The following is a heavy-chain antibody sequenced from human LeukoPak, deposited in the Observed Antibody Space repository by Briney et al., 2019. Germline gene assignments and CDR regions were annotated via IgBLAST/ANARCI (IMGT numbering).Heavy chain of an antibody. CDR3: ARHSRLGTIDY. CDR2: IYYSGST. CDR1: GGSISSYY. D-gene: IGHD1-1*01. Sequence: PSETLSLTCTVSGGSISSYYWSWIRQPPGKGLEWIGYIYYSGSTNYNPSLKSRVTISVDTSKNQFSLKLSSVTAADTAVYYCARHSRLGTIDYWGQGTLVTVPS. J-gene: IGHJ4*02. V-gene: IGHV4-59*08.